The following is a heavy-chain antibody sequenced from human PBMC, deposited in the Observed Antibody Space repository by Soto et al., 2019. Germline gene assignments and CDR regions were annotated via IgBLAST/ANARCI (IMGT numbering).Heavy chain of an antibody. V-gene: IGHV4-34*01. Sequence: LSLTCAVYGGSFSGYYWSWIRQPPGKGLEWIGEINHSGSTNYNPPLKSRVTISVDTSKNQFSLKLSSVTAADTAVYYCARAPSYYYYGMDVWGQGTTVTVSS. J-gene: IGHJ6*02. CDR3: ARAPSYYYYGMDV. CDR2: INHSGST. CDR1: GGSFSGYY.